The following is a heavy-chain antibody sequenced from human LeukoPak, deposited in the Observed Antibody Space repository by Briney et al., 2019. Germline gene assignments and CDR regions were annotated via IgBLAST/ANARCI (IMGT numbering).Heavy chain of an antibody. CDR2: IYYSGST. D-gene: IGHD6-13*01. V-gene: IGHV4-59*12. J-gene: IGHJ4*02. CDR1: GGSISSYY. CDR3: ARGSSWHDY. Sequence: SETLPLTCTVSGGSISSYYWSWIRQPPGKGLEWIGYIYYSGSTNYNPSLKSRVTISVDTSKNQFSLKLSSVTAADTAVYYCARGSSWHDYWGQGTLVTVSS.